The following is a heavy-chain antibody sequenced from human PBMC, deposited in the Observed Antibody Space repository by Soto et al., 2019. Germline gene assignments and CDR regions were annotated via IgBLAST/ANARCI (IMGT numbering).Heavy chain of an antibody. CDR2: ISAYNGNT. Sequence: ASVKVSCKASGGTFSSYTISWVRQAPGQGLEWMGWISAYNGNTNYAQKLQGRVTITADKSTSTAYMELNSLRSEDTAVYYCASPFPGIVVAATAFDFWGQGTQVTVLL. J-gene: IGHJ4*02. D-gene: IGHD3-22*01. CDR1: GGTFSSYT. V-gene: IGHV1-18*01. CDR3: ASPFPGIVVAATAFDF.